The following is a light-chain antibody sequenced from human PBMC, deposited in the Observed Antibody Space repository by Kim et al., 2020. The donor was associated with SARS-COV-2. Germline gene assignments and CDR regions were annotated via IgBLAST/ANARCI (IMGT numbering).Light chain of an antibody. V-gene: IGKV1-27*01. Sequence: SACVGDRVTITCRAIQGISKDLAWYQQTPGNAPKLLICAASALQSGVPTRFSGSGSGTDFTLTISSLQPEDVATYYCQKYNGAPWTFGQGTKVEI. CDR3: QKYNGAPWT. CDR2: AAS. J-gene: IGKJ1*01. CDR1: QGISKD.